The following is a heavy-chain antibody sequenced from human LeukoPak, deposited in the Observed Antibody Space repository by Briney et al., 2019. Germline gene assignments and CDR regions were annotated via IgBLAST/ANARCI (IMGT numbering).Heavy chain of an antibody. CDR2: IWYDGSNK. D-gene: IGHD6-13*01. CDR3: ARGKREITCSSSWWGYFQH. J-gene: IGHJ1*01. V-gene: IGHV3-33*01. Sequence: PGGSLRLSCAASGFTFSSYGMHWVRQAPGKGLEWVAVIWYDGSNKYYADSVKGRFTISRDNSKNTLYLQMNSLRAEDTAVYYCARGKREITCSSSWWGYFQHWGQGTLVTVSS. CDR1: GFTFSSYG.